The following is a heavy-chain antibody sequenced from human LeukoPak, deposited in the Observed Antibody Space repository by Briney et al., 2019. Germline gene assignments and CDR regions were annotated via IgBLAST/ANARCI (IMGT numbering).Heavy chain of an antibody. CDR1: GGSISSYY. D-gene: IGHD3-10*01. Sequence: SETLSLTCTVSGGSISSYYWSWIRQPAGKGLERIGRIYTSGSTNYNPSLKSRVTMSVDTSKNQFSLKLSSVTAADTAVYYCARGALWFGELGEYFQHWGQGALVTVSS. CDR3: ARGALWFGELGEYFQH. J-gene: IGHJ1*01. V-gene: IGHV4-4*07. CDR2: IYTSGST.